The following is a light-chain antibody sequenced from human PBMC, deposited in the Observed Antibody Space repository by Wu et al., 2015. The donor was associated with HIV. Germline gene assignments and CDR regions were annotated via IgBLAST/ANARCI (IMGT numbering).Light chain of an antibody. Sequence: EIVLTQSPGTLSLSPGERATLSCRASQSVSSSFLAWYQQKPGQAPRLLIYGASSRATGIPDRFSGSGSGTDFTLTTSRLEPEDFAVYYCQQYGSSPFTFGPGPKWI. CDR3: QQYGSSPFT. J-gene: IGKJ3*01. CDR1: QSVSSSF. CDR2: GAS. V-gene: IGKV3-20*01.